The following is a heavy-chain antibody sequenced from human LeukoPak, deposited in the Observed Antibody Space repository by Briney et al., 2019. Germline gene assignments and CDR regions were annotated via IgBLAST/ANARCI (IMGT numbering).Heavy chain of an antibody. J-gene: IGHJ4*02. CDR2: INPNSGGT. CDR1: GYTFTGYY. D-gene: IGHD6-13*01. V-gene: IGHV1-2*02. Sequence: ASVKVSCKASGYTFTGYYMHWVRQAPGQGLEWMGWINPNSGGTNYAQKFQGRVTMTRDTSISTAYMELSRLRSDDTAVYYCARVSTAVSLAIDYWGQGTLVTVST. CDR3: ARVSTAVSLAIDY.